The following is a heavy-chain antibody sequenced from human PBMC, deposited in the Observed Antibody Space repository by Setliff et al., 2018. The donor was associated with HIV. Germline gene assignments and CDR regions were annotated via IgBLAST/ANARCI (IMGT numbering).Heavy chain of an antibody. Sequence: SETLSLTCTVSGGSISSGRNYWSWIRQTAGKGLEWIGRIYTSGSTNYNPSLKSRVTISADTSNNQFSLRLTSMTAADTAVYYCARALAGGSGWNYFDLWGPGTLVTVSS. CDR1: GGSISSGRNY. V-gene: IGHV4-61*02. CDR2: IYTSGST. D-gene: IGHD6-19*01. J-gene: IGHJ4*02. CDR3: ARALAGGSGWNYFDL.